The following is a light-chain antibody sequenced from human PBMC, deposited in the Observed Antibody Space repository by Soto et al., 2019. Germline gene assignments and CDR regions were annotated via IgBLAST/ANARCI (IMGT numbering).Light chain of an antibody. J-gene: IGLJ1*01. CDR1: SSDVGGYNY. CDR3: TSYAGGNNV. V-gene: IGLV2-8*01. Sequence: QSALTQPPSASGSPGQSVTISCTGTSSDVGGYNYVSWYQQHPGKVPKLIIYEVNKRPSGVPDRSSGSKSGNTASLIVAGLQAEDEADYYCTSYAGGNNVFGTGTKVTV. CDR2: EVN.